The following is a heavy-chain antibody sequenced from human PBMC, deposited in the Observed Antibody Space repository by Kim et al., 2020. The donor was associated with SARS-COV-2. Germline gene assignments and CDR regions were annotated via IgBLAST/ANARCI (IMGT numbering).Heavy chain of an antibody. Sequence: GGSLRLSCAASGFTFSSYAMSWVRQAPGKGLEWVSAISGSGGSTYYAASVKGRFTISRDKSKNTLYLQMNSLRAEDTAVYYCAKDQFRTYTSGWYSWYFDLWGRGTLVTVSS. CDR2: ISGSGGST. J-gene: IGHJ2*01. CDR3: AKDQFRTYTSGWYSWYFDL. CDR1: GFTFSSYA. D-gene: IGHD6-19*01. V-gene: IGHV3-23*01.